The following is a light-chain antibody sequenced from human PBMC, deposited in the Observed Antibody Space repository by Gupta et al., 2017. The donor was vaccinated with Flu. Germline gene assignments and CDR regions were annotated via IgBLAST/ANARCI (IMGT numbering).Light chain of an antibody. J-gene: IGLJ2*01. CDR1: SSDVGAYNY. V-gene: IGLV2-11*01. CDR3: CSVGAASV. Sequence: QSALTQPRSVSGSPAQSVAISCTGTSSDVGAYNYGSWYQQHPGKAPKIIIYDGTKRPSGVPDRFTGSKSGNTASLAIAGLHPEDEGDYHCCSVGAASVFGGGTKLTVL. CDR2: DGT.